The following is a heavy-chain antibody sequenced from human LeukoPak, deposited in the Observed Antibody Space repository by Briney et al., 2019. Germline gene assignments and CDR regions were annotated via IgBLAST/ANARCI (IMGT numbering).Heavy chain of an antibody. J-gene: IGHJ3*02. D-gene: IGHD3-22*01. V-gene: IGHV1-69*05. CDR3: ARDIWYYYDSSGYQGAFDI. CDR2: IIPIFGTA. CDR1: GGTFISYA. Sequence: SVKVSCKXSGGTFISYAISWVRQSPRQGLEWMGRIIPIFGTANYPQKLQGRVTITTDESTSTAYMELSSLRSEDTAVYYCARDIWYYYDSSGYQGAFDIWGQGTMVTVSS.